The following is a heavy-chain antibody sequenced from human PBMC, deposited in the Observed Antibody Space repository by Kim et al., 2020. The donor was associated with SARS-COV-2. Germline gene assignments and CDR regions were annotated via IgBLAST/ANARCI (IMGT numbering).Heavy chain of an antibody. J-gene: IGHJ4*02. CDR1: GFSFSNFG. Sequence: GGSLRLSCAASGFSFSNFGMHWVRQAPGKGLEWVALISNDGSKKFYADSLKGRFTISRDNSKNTLYLQMNSLRVEDTAIYYCANRRDGYSHFDYWGQGTQVPVSS. V-gene: IGHV3-30*18. CDR2: ISNDGSKK. D-gene: IGHD4-4*01. CDR3: ANRRDGYSHFDY.